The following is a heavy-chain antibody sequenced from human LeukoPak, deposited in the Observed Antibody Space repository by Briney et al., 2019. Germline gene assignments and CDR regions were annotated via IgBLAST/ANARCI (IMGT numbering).Heavy chain of an antibody. D-gene: IGHD2-21*01. CDR3: ATESGAYSGTCFDY. CDR1: GFTFSSYN. Sequence: GGSLRLSCAASGFTFSSYNMNWVRQAPGKGLEWVSYISSSSNTIYYADSVKGRFTISRDNAKNSLYLQMNSLRAEDTAVYYCATESGAYSGTCFDYWGQGTLVTVSS. CDR2: ISSSSNTI. J-gene: IGHJ4*02. V-gene: IGHV3-48*01.